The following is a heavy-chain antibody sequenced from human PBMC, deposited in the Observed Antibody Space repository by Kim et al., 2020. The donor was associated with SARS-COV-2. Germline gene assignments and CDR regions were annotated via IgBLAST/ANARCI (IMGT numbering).Heavy chain of an antibody. V-gene: IGHV1-3*01. CDR3: ARNEDY. J-gene: IGHJ4*02. CDR2: IDADNGNT. Sequence: ASVKVSCKASGYTFTSYAFHWVSQAPGQRLEWMGWIDADNGNTKYSQKFQGRVTLTRDTSTRTAYMELSSLRSEDTAVYYCARNEDYWGQGTLVTVSS. CDR1: GYTFTSYA.